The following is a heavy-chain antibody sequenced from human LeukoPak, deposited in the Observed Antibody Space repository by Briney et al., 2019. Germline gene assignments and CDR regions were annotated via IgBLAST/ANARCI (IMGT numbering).Heavy chain of an antibody. V-gene: IGHV3-48*03. CDR2: ISSSGSTI. Sequence: GGSLRLSCAASGFTFSSYEMSWVRQAPGKGLEWVSYISSSGSTIYYADSVKGRFTISRDNAKNSLYLQMNSLRAEDTAVYYCARDQVVVVPAARAYYYYGMDVWGQGTTVTVSS. CDR3: ARDQVVVVPAARAYYYYGMDV. CDR1: GFTFSSYE. D-gene: IGHD2-2*01. J-gene: IGHJ6*02.